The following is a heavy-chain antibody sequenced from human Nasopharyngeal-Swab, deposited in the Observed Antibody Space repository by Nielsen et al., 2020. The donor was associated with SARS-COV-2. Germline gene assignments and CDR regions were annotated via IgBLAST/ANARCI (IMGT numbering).Heavy chain of an antibody. CDR2: IYPGDSDT. CDR1: GYSFTSYW. V-gene: IGHV5-51*01. J-gene: IGHJ6*03. Sequence: GESLKISCKGSGYSFTSYWIGWVRQVPGKGLEWMGIIYPGDSDTRYSPSFQGQVTISADKSISTAYLQWSSLKASDTAMYYCALRSSGGRGYYYYYMDVWGKGTTVTVSS. CDR3: ALRSSGGRGYYYYYMDV. D-gene: IGHD6-19*01.